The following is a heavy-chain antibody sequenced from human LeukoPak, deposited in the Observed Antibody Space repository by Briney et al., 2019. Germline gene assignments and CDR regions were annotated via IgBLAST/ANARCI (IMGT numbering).Heavy chain of an antibody. CDR1: GGSISSGSYY. CDR3: TREVRSAWASFDP. D-gene: IGHD1-26*01. J-gene: IGHJ5*02. CDR2: IYTSGSA. Sequence: SETLSLTCTVSGGSISSGSYYWSWIRQPAGKGLEWIGRIYTSGSANYNPSLKSRFTISVDTSKNQFSLKLSSVTAADTAVYYCTREVRSAWASFDPWGQGTLVIVSS. V-gene: IGHV4-61*02.